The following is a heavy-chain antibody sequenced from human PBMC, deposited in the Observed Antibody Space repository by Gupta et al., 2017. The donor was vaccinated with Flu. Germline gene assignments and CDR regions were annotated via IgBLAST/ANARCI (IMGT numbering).Heavy chain of an antibody. J-gene: IGHJ5*02. CDR3: ARVGLAAFGSNWFDP. V-gene: IGHV4-34*01. Sequence: LSWVRQAPGKGLEWIGETHQSGDTNYNPSIKRRVTISLDASKSQFSLRLSSVTAADTAVYYCARVGLAAFGSNWFDPWGQGTLVTVSS. D-gene: IGHD6-13*01. CDR2: THQSGDT.